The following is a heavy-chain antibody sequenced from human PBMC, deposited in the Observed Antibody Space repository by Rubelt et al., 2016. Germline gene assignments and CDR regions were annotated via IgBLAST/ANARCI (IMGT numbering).Heavy chain of an antibody. V-gene: IGHV3-23*04. CDR3: AKGYGY. CDR2: ISGSGGRK. Sequence: EVQLVESGGGLVQPGGSLRLSCAASGFTFSSDAMNWVRQAPGKGLQWVSGISGSGGRKYYADSVKGRFTISRDNSKNTLYLQMNSLTVEDTAVYYCAKGYGYWGQGTLVTVSS. D-gene: IGHD5-18*01. CDR1: GFTFSSDA. J-gene: IGHJ4*02.